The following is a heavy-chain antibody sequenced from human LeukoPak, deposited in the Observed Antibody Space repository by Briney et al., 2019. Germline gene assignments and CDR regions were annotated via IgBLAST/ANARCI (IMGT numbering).Heavy chain of an antibody. CDR2: ISAYNGNT. Sequence: AASVKVSCKASGYTFTSYDINWVRQAPGQGLEWIGWISAYNGNTNYAQKLQGRVTMTTDTSTSTAYMELRSLRSDDTAVYYCARAGKVRFLEWLFYFDYWGQGTLVTVSS. D-gene: IGHD3-3*01. J-gene: IGHJ4*02. V-gene: IGHV1-18*01. CDR1: GYTFTSYD. CDR3: ARAGKVRFLEWLFYFDY.